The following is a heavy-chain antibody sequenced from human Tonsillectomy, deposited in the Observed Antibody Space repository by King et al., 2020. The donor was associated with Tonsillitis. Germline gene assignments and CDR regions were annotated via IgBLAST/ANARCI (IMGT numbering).Heavy chain of an antibody. J-gene: IGHJ4*02. Sequence: DVQLVESGGGLVQPGGSLRLSCAASGFTFSNYAMTWVRQAPGKGLEWVSTISGSGGTTYYADSVRGRFTVSRDNSKNTLFVQMNSLRAEDTAVYYCAKDHILDADSGDSVLWGQGTLVTVSS. V-gene: IGHV3-23*04. CDR2: ISGSGGTT. D-gene: IGHD4-17*01. CDR3: AKDHILDADSGDSVL. CDR1: GFTFSNYA.